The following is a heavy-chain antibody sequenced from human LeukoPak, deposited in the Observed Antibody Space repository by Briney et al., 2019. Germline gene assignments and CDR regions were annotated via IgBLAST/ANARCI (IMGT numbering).Heavy chain of an antibody. CDR3: ARGRYYDYVWGSYRPRRGLGY. J-gene: IGHJ4*02. CDR1: GYTFTSYD. D-gene: IGHD3-16*02. Sequence: ASVKVSCKASGYTFTSYDINWVRQATGQGLEWMGWMNPNSGNTGYAQKFQGRVTMTRNTSISTAYMELSSLRSEDTAVYYCARGRYYDYVWGSYRPRRGLGYWGQGTLVTVSS. V-gene: IGHV1-8*01. CDR2: MNPNSGNT.